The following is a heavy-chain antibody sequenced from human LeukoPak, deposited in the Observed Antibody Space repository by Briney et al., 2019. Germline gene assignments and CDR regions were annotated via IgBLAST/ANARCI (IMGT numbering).Heavy chain of an antibody. Sequence: GSLRLSCAASGFTFSSYAMSWVRQAPGKGLEWVGRIKSKTDGGTTDYAAPVKGRFTISRDDSKNTLYLQMNSLKTDDTAVYYCTRYSSSGWVWGQGTLVTVSS. D-gene: IGHD6-19*01. V-gene: IGHV3-15*01. CDR3: TRYSSSGWV. CDR2: IKSKTDGGTT. CDR1: GFTFSSYA. J-gene: IGHJ4*02.